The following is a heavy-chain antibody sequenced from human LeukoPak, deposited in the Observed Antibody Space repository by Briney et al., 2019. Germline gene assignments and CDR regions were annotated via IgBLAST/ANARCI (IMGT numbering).Heavy chain of an antibody. V-gene: IGHV3-23*01. CDR1: GFTFSSYA. CDR3: ANVHISFDY. Sequence: GGSLRLSCAASGFTFSSYAMSWVRQAPGKGLEWVSVISGNGGSTYYADSVKGRFTISRDNSKNTLYLQMDSLRAEDTAVYYCANVHISFDYWGQGTLVTVSS. CDR2: ISGNGGST. D-gene: IGHD2-21*01. J-gene: IGHJ4*02.